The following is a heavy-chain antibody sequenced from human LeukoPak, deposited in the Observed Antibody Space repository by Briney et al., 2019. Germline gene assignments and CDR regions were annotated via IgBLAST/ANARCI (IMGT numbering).Heavy chain of an antibody. CDR2: ISYDGSNK. Sequence: GGSLRLSCAASGFTISSYAMHWVRQAPGKGLEWVAVISYDGSNKYYADSVKGRFTISRDNSKNTLYLQMNSLRAEDTAVYYCARDGRPGPFGVYYFDYWGQGTLVTVSS. CDR1: GFTISSYA. D-gene: IGHD3-16*01. J-gene: IGHJ4*02. V-gene: IGHV3-30*01. CDR3: ARDGRPGPFGVYYFDY.